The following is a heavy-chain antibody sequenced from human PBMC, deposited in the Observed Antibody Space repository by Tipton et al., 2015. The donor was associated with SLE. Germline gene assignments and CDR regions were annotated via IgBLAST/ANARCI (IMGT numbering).Heavy chain of an antibody. J-gene: IGHJ6*02. CDR3: ARGKLTWRGAIIGADV. V-gene: IGHV4-59*08. CDR1: GGSISSNY. D-gene: IGHD2-15*01. CDR2: ISDGGGT. Sequence: TLSLTCSVSGGSISSNYWIWIRQPPGKGLEWIGYISDGGGTNNNPSLKSRVTISVDPAKNDFSLKLTSVTAADTAVYYCARGKLTWRGAIIGADVWGQGTTVTVSS.